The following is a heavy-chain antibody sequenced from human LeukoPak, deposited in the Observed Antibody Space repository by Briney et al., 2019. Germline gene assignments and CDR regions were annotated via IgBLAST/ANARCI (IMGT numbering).Heavy chain of an antibody. V-gene: IGHV4-59*01. CDR3: AREGWYYYDSSGENAFDI. CDR2: IYYSGST. CDR1: GGSISSYY. Sequence: TSETLSLTCTVSGGSISSYYWSWIRQPPGKGLEWIGYIYYSGSTNYNPSLKSRVTISVDTSKNQFSLKLSSVTAADTAVYYSAREGWYYYDSSGENAFDIWGQGTMVTVSS. J-gene: IGHJ3*02. D-gene: IGHD3-22*01.